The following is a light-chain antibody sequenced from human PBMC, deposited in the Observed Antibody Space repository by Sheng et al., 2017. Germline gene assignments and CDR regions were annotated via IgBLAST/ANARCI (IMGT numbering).Light chain of an antibody. CDR1: QDISNY. CDR3: QQHDTYPLT. Sequence: DVQMTQSPSSLSASVGDRVTITCRASQDISNYVAWFQHKPGKAPKSLIFAASNLHTGVPSRFSGRGSGTDFTLTINSLQPEDFATYYCQQHDTYPLTFGGGTKV. CDR2: AAS. V-gene: IGKV1-16*01. J-gene: IGKJ4*01.